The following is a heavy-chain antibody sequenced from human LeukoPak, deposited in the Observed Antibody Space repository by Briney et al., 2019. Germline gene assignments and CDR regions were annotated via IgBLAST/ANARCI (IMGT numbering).Heavy chain of an antibody. Sequence: PGGSPRLSCAASGFTFSSYAMHWVRQAPGKGLEWVAVISYDGSNKYYADSVKGRFTISRDNSKSTLYLQMNSLRAEDTAVYYCAKDLNWGSHYWGQGTLVTVSS. V-gene: IGHV3-30*04. CDR2: ISYDGSNK. CDR1: GFTFSSYA. J-gene: IGHJ4*02. D-gene: IGHD7-27*01. CDR3: AKDLNWGSHY.